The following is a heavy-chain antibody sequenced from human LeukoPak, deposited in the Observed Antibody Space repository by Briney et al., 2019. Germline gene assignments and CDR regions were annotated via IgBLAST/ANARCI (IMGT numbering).Heavy chain of an antibody. CDR2: ISTVSTYT. CDR3: ARDGSGFYLYNYMDV. D-gene: IGHD6-25*01. V-gene: IGHV3-21*06. Sequence: PGGSLRLSCAASGFTFSSYWMSWVRQAPGRGLEWVASISTVSTYTFYADSVKGRFSISRDNVRNLLYLQMSSLGAEDTAVYYCARDGSGFYLYNYMDVWGKGTTVTVSS. J-gene: IGHJ6*03. CDR1: GFTFSSYW.